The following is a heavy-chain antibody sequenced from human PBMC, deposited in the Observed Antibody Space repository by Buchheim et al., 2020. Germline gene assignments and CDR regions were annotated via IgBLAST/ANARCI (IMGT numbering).Heavy chain of an antibody. Sequence: EVQLLESGGGLVQPGGSLRLSCAASGFTFSTYALSWVRQAPGKGLAWLSSIGSSGGSIDYADSVKGRFTISRDNSKNTLYLQMDSLRAEDTAVYYCAKHGDYRFDYWGQGTL. J-gene: IGHJ4*02. CDR2: IGSSGGSI. CDR3: AKHGDYRFDY. CDR1: GFTFSTYA. D-gene: IGHD4-17*01. V-gene: IGHV3-23*01.